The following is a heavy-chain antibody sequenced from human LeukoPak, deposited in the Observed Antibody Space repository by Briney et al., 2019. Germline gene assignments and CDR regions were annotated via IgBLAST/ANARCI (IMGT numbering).Heavy chain of an antibody. CDR3: AKDPSLAYCGGDCYYFDY. V-gene: IGHV3-30*18. J-gene: IGHJ4*02. D-gene: IGHD2-21*02. CDR1: GFTFSSYG. CDR2: ISYDGSNK. Sequence: PGRSLRLSCAASGFTFSSYGMHWVRQAPGKGLEWVAVISYDGSNKYYADSVKGRFTISRDNSKNTLYLQMNSLRAEDTAVYYCAKDPSLAYCGGDCYYFDYWGQGTLVTVSS.